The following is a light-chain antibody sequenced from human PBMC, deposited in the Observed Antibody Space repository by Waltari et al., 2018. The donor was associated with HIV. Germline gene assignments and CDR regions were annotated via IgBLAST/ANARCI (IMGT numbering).Light chain of an antibody. CDR2: EGN. V-gene: IGLV2-23*01. J-gene: IGLJ2*01. CDR1: SSDVGGYNL. CDR3: GAYAGRTAYVI. Sequence: QSALTQPASVSGSPGQSLTIPCTGTSSDVGGYNLVSWYQPHPGKAPKLMIYEGNKRPSGVSTRFSGPKSGNAAPLTISALQAEDEADYDGGAYAGRTAYVIFGGGTKLAVL.